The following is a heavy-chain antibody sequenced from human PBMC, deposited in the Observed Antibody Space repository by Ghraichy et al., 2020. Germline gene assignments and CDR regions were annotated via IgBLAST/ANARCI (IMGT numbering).Heavy chain of an antibody. CDR1: GFTFSSYW. V-gene: IGHV3-7*03. D-gene: IGHD3-3*01. J-gene: IGHJ4*02. Sequence: GGSLRLSCAASGFTFSSYWMSWVRQAPGKGLEWVTNIKQDGSEKYYVDSVKGRFTISRDNAKNSLYLQMNSLRAEDTAVYYCARARDPYYDFWSGYRLEPFDYRGQGTLVTVSS. CDR2: IKQDGSEK. CDR3: ARARDPYYDFWSGYRLEPFDY.